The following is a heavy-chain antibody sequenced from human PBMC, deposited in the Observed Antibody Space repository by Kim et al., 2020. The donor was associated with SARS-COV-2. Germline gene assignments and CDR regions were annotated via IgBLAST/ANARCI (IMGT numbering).Heavy chain of an antibody. CDR1: GFTFSNYA. Sequence: GGSLRLSCAASGFTFSNYAMSWVRQAPGKGLEWVSAISGSGGATYYADSVKGRFTISRDNSKNTLYLQMNSLRAEDTAVYYCAKGVLRYYYGMDVWGQGTTVTVSS. J-gene: IGHJ6*02. D-gene: IGHD4-17*01. CDR3: AKGVLRYYYGMDV. V-gene: IGHV3-23*01. CDR2: ISGSGGAT.